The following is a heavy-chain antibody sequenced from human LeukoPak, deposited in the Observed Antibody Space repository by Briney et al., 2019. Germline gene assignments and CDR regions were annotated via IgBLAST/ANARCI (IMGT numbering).Heavy chain of an antibody. CDR2: ISGNDDST. J-gene: IGHJ4*02. D-gene: IGHD2/OR15-2a*01. Sequence: GGSLRLSCAASGFIFRNYAMSWVRQGPGQGPEWVTAISGNDDSTYYADSVKGRFTISRDNAKNSLFLQMNSLRAEDTAVYYCARDSSTYAGPPDYWGQGTLVTVSS. V-gene: IGHV3-23*01. CDR1: GFIFRNYA. CDR3: ARDSSTYAGPPDY.